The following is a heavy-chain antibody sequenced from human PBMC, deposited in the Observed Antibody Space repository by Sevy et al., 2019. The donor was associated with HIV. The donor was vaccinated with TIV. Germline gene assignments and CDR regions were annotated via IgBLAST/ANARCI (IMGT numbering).Heavy chain of an antibody. J-gene: IGHJ4*02. Sequence: GGSLRLSCAASGFTVSSNYMSWVRQAPGKGREWVSVIYSGGSTYYADSVKGRFTISRDNSKNTLYLQMNSLRAEDTAGYYCGRGTITMVHFDYWGQGTLVTVSS. CDR3: GRGTITMVHFDY. CDR1: GFTVSSNY. D-gene: IGHD3-10*01. V-gene: IGHV3-53*01. CDR2: IYSGGST.